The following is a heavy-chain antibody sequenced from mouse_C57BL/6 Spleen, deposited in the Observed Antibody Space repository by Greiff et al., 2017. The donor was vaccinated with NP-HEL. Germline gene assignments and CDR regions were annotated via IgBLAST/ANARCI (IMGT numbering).Heavy chain of an antibody. CDR3: AREDWDWFAY. D-gene: IGHD4-1*01. V-gene: IGHV5-17*01. CDR1: GFTFSDYG. CDR2: ISSGSSTI. Sequence: EVKLVESGGGLVKPGGSLKLSCAASGFTFSDYGMHWVRQAPEKGLEWVAYISSGSSTIYYADTMKGRFTISRDNAKNTLFLQMTSLRSEDTAMYYCAREDWDWFAYWGQGTLVTVSA. J-gene: IGHJ3*01.